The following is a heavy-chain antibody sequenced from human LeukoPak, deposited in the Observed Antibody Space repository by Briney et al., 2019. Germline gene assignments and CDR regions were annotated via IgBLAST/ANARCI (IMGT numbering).Heavy chain of an antibody. D-gene: IGHD6-13*01. CDR1: GFTFSSYS. CDR3: ARTGYSSSWYSPD. J-gene: IGHJ4*02. CDR2: ISSSSSYI. V-gene: IGHV3-21*01. Sequence: GGSLSLSCAALGFTFSSYSMNWVRQAQGKGLEWASSISSSSSYIYYADSVKGRFTISRDNAKNSLYLQMNSLRAEDTAVYYCARTGYSSSWYSPDWGQGTLVTVSS.